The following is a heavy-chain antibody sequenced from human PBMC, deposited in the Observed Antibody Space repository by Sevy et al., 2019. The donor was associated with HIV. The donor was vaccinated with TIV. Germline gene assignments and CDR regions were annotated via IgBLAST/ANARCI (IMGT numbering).Heavy chain of an antibody. CDR1: GYTFTGQY. D-gene: IGHD5-18*01. CDR3: SRDLRLRGYSYGCFDY. Sequence: ASVKVSCKASGYTFTGQYIHWVRQAPGQGLEWMGWINPNSDNTSYAQEFQGRVTMTRDTSISTAYMELSGLKSDDTAVYYCSRDLRLRGYSYGCFDYWGQGTLVTVSS. V-gene: IGHV1-2*02. J-gene: IGHJ4*02. CDR2: INPNSDNT.